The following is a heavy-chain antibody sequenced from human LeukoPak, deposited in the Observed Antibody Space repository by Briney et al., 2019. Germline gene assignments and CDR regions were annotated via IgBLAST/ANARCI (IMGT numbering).Heavy chain of an antibody. D-gene: IGHD2-15*01. CDR2: ISGFGTTI. V-gene: IGHV3-48*03. CDR3: AGRYCRGGSCLTNYYGMDV. J-gene: IGHJ6*02. Sequence: GGSLRLSCVDSGFTLSDYEMNWVRQAPGKGLEWVSYISGFGTTIYYADSVKGRFTISRDNAKNSVCLQMNSLRGDDTAIYFCAGRYCRGGSCLTNYYGMDVWGQGTTVTVSS. CDR1: GFTLSDYE.